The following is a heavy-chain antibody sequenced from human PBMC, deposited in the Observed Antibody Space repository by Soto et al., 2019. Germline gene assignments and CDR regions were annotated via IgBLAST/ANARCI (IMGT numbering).Heavy chain of an antibody. D-gene: IGHD3-3*01. CDR3: ATRITVFGLLIPPFDP. CDR1: GGSVNDYY. V-gene: IGHV4-34*02. Sequence: QVHLQQWGAGLLKPSETLSLTCAVYGGSVNDYYWNWIRQPPGKGLEWIGEINHTGGTHYNPSLKSPVTMSVDTSQNQFSQRLSSVTAADTAIYYCATRITVFGLLIPPFDPWGQGTQVTVSS. CDR2: INHTGGT. J-gene: IGHJ5*02.